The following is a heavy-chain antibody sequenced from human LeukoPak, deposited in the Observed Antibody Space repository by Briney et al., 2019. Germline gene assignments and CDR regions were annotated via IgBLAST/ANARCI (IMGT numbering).Heavy chain of an antibody. J-gene: IGHJ2*01. CDR2: FNPAGGRT. CDR3: ARDQAAVTTPLDWSFAL. Sequence: ASVKVSCKASGYTFTSYYMHWVRQAPGQGLEWMGIFNPAGGRTSYARKFQGRVTITRDTSTSTLYMELSSLRSEDTAVYYCARDQAAVTTPLDWSFALWGRGTLVTVSS. V-gene: IGHV1-46*01. D-gene: IGHD4-17*01. CDR1: GYTFTSYY.